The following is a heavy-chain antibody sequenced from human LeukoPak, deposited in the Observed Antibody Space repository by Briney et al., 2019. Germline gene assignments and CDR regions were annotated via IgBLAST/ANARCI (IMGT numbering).Heavy chain of an antibody. CDR1: GFTFSGYW. CDR2: SNSDGSST. CDR3: ARDPSGGGYSYGIH. J-gene: IGHJ4*02. V-gene: IGHV3-74*01. Sequence: GGSLRLSCAASGFTFSGYWMHWVRQAPGKGLVWVSRSNSDGSSTTYADSVKGRFTISRDNAKNTLYLQMNSLRAEDTAVYYCARDPSGGGYSYGIHWGQGTLVTVSS. D-gene: IGHD5-18*01.